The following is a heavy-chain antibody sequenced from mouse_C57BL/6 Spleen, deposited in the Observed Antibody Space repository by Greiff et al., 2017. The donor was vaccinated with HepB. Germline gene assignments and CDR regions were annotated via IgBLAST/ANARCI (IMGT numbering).Heavy chain of an antibody. D-gene: IGHD1-1*01. J-gene: IGHJ4*01. CDR1: GYTFTDYY. Sequence: EVMLVESGPVLVKPGASVKMSCKASGYTFTDYYMNWVKQSHGKSLEWIGVINPYNGGTSYNQKFKGKATLTVDKSSSTAYMELNSLTSEDSAVYYCARGGFITTVVAPYAMDYWGQGTSVTVSS. CDR3: ARGGFITTVVAPYAMDY. V-gene: IGHV1-19*01. CDR2: INPYNGGT.